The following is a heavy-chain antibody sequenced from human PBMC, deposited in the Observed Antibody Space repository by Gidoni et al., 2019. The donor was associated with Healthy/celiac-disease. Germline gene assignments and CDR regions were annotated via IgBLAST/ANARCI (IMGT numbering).Heavy chain of an antibody. CDR2: INSDGSST. D-gene: IGHD4-17*01. Sequence: EVQLVESGGGLVQPGGSLRLSCAASGFTFSSYWMHWVRQAPGKGLVWVSRINSDGSSTSYADSVKGRFTISRDNAKNTLYLQMNSLRAEDTAVYYCARWRDYGPISGPHAFDIWGQGTMVTVSS. V-gene: IGHV3-74*01. J-gene: IGHJ3*02. CDR1: GFTFSSYW. CDR3: ARWRDYGPISGPHAFDI.